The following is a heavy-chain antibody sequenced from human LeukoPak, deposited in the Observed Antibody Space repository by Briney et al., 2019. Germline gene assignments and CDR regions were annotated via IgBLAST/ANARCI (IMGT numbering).Heavy chain of an antibody. Sequence: PSETLSLTCTVSGGSISSYYWSWIRQPAGKGLEWIGEINHSGSTNYNPSLKSRVTISVDTSKNQFSLKLSSVTAADTAVYYCARGRGSSSPLHYWGQGTLVTVSS. J-gene: IGHJ4*02. V-gene: IGHV4-34*01. D-gene: IGHD6-6*01. CDR1: GGSISSYY. CDR2: INHSGST. CDR3: ARGRGSSSPLHY.